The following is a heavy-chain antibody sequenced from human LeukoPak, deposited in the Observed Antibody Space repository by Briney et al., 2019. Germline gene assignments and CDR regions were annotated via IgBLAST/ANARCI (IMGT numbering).Heavy chain of an antibody. CDR1: GGTFSSYA. D-gene: IGHD3-16*01. Sequence: SVKVSCKASGGTFSSYAISWVRQAPGQGLEWMGGIIPIFGTANYAQKFQGRVTITADESTSTAYMELSSLRSEDTAVYYCARSLGAIPHFDPWGQGTLVTVSS. V-gene: IGHV1-69*13. CDR2: IIPIFGTA. J-gene: IGHJ5*02. CDR3: ARSLGAIPHFDP.